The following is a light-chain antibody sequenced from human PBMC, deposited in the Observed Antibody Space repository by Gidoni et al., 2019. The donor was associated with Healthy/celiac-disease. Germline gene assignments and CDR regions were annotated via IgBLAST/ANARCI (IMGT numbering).Light chain of an antibody. CDR1: QSVSSY. Sequence: EIVLTQSPATLSWSPGERATLSCRASQSVSSYLAWYQQKPCQAPRLLIYDASNRAPGIPARFSGSGSGTDFTLTISSLEPEDFAVYYCQQRSNWPPRYTFGQGTKLEIK. CDR2: DAS. V-gene: IGKV3-11*01. CDR3: QQRSNWPPRYT. J-gene: IGKJ2*01.